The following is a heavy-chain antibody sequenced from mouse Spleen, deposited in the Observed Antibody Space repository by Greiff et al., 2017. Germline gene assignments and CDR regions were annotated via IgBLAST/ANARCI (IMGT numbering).Heavy chain of an antibody. Sequence: EVKLMESGGGLVKLGGSLKLSCAASGFTFSSYAMSWVRQTPEKRLEWVATISSGGGNTYYPDSVKGRFTISRDNAKNTLYLQMSSLKSEDTAMYYCARDLFDYWGQGTTLTVSS. CDR2: ISSGGGNT. J-gene: IGHJ2*01. V-gene: IGHV5-9*04. CDR1: GFTFSSYA. CDR3: ARDLFDY.